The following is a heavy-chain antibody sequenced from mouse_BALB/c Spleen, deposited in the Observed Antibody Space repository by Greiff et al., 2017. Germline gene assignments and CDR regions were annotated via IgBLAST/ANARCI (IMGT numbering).Heavy chain of an antibody. V-gene: IGHV1-80*01. CDR1: GYAFSSYW. J-gene: IGHJ3*01. Sequence: QVQLQQSGAELVRPGSSVKISCKASGYAFSSYWMNWVKQRPGQGLEWIGQIYPGDGDTNYNGKFKGKATLTADKSSSTAYMQLSSLTSEDSAVYFCARDGNYVGFAYWGQGTLVTVSA. CDR3: ARDGNYVGFAY. CDR2: IYPGDGDT. D-gene: IGHD2-1*01.